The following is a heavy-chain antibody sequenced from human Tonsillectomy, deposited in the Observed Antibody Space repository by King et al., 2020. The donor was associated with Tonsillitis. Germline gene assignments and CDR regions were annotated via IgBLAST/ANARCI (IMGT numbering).Heavy chain of an antibody. CDR2: INYSGST. CDR3: ARGAIAAAGIPYFDY. CDR1: GGSISSYY. V-gene: IGHV4-59*01. J-gene: IGHJ4*02. Sequence: VQLQESGPGLVKPSETLSLTCTASGGSISSYYWSWIRQPPGKGLEWIGYINYSGSTNYNPSLKSQVTISVDTSKNQFSLKLSSVTAADTAVYYCARGAIAAAGIPYFDYWGQGTLVPVSS. D-gene: IGHD6-13*01.